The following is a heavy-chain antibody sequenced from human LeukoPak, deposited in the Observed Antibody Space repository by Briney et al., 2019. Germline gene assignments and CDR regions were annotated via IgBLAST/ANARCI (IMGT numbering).Heavy chain of an antibody. CDR2: IYHSGST. V-gene: IGHV4-59*01. J-gene: IGHJ4*02. D-gene: IGHD5-12*01. Sequence: SETLSLTCTVSSGSISTYYWSWIRQPPGKGLEWIGYIYHSGSTKYNPSLKSRVTISVDTSKNQFSLKLSSVTAADTAVYYCARDGYSGNDGLWGQGTLVTVSS. CDR3: ARDGYSGNDGL. CDR1: SGSISTYY.